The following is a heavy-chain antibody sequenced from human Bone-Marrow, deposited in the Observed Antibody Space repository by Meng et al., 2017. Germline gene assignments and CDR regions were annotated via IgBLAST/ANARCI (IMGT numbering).Heavy chain of an antibody. Sequence: QVQLVGSGGGVVQPGRSRRLSCAASGFTFSSYAMHWVRQAPGKGLEWVAVISYDGSNKYYADSVKGRFTISRDNSKNTLYLQMNSLRAEDTAMYYCARFTPFDYWGQGTLVTVSS. CDR3: ARFTPFDY. CDR1: GFTFSSYA. V-gene: IGHV3-30*01. CDR2: ISYDGSNK. J-gene: IGHJ4*02.